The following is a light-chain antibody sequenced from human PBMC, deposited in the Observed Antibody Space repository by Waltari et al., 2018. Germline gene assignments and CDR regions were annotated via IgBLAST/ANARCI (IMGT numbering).Light chain of an antibody. Sequence: EIVLTQSPGTLSLSPGERATLSCRASQSVTSISLTWYQQKLGQAPRLLIAGTSSRATCIPDRFSGSGSGTDFTRNISILEPEDFAVYYCQQYDGEVVTFGGGTKVEI. CDR1: QSVTSIS. J-gene: IGKJ4*01. CDR3: QQYDGEVVT. V-gene: IGKV3-20*01. CDR2: GTS.